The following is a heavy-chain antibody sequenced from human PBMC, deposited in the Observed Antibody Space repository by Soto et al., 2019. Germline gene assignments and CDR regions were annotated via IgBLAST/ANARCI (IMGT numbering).Heavy chain of an antibody. Sequence: SETLSLTCTVSGRTFSINADFWYLAWIRQPPGKGLEWIGSIDNGGNTYYNPPLKSRVIISADTSKNQLSLSLNSVTAADTAVYYCARRSSTWLNEIKFDPWGQGTPVTVSS. D-gene: IGHD2-2*01. J-gene: IGHJ5*02. CDR1: GRTFSINADF. CDR2: IDNGGNT. CDR3: ARRSSTWLNEIKFDP. V-gene: IGHV4-39*01.